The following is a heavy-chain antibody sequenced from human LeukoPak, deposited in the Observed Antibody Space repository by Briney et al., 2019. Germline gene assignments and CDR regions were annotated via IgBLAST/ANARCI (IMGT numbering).Heavy chain of an antibody. CDR1: GGSISSGDYY. CDR3: ARVIRFGELLIDY. D-gene: IGHD3-10*01. J-gene: IGHJ4*02. V-gene: IGHV4-30-4*08. CDR2: IYYSGSS. Sequence: PSETLSLTCTVSGGSISSGDYYWSWIRQPPGKGLEWIGYIYYSGSSYYNPSLKSRVTISVDTSKNQFSLKLSSVTAADTAVYYCARVIRFGELLIDYWGQGTLVTVSS.